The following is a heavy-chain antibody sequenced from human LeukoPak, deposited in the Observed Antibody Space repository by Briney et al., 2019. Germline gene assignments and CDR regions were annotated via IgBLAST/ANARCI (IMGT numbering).Heavy chain of an antibody. Sequence: PSETLSLTCTVSGGSISSYYWSWIRQPPGKGLEWIGYIYYSGSTNYNPSLKSRVTISVDTSKNQFSLKLSSVTAADTAVYYCAREPGGYYDSSGYFDYWGQGTLVTVSS. CDR2: IYYSGST. D-gene: IGHD3-22*01. J-gene: IGHJ4*02. V-gene: IGHV4-59*01. CDR1: GGSISSYY. CDR3: AREPGGYYDSSGYFDY.